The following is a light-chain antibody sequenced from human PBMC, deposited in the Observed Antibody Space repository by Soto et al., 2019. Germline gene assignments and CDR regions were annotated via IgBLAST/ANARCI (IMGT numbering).Light chain of an antibody. Sequence: DIQMTQPPSTLSASVGDRVTITCRASQSLNNDLAWYQQKPGKAPNLLIYDASTLESGVPSRFSGSGSGTEFTLTISSLQPDDFATYYCQQYNSYSWTFGQGTKVDIK. CDR2: DAS. J-gene: IGKJ1*01. V-gene: IGKV1-5*01. CDR1: QSLNND. CDR3: QQYNSYSWT.